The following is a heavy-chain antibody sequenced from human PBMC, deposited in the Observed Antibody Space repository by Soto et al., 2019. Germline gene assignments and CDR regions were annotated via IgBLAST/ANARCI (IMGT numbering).Heavy chain of an antibody. V-gene: IGHV5-51*01. CDR1: GYSFTSYW. CDR2: IYPGDSDT. Sequence: GESLKISCKGSGYSFTSYWIGWVRQMPGKGLEWMGIIYPGDSDTRYSPSFQGQVTISADKSISTAYLQWSSLKASDTAMYYCARHVSDYDFWSGLRGYNWFDPWGQGTLVTVSS. CDR3: ARHVSDYDFWSGLRGYNWFDP. D-gene: IGHD3-3*01. J-gene: IGHJ5*02.